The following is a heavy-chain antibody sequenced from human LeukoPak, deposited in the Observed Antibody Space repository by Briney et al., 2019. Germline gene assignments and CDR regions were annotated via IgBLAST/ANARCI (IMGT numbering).Heavy chain of an antibody. Sequence: GGSLRLSCVASGLTLSSYAMHWVRQAPGKGLEWVAVISYDGSNKYYADSVKGRFTISRDNSKNTLYLQMNSLRAEDTAVYYCARDANDYGDYYFDYWGQGTLVTVSS. CDR3: ARDANDYGDYYFDY. CDR2: ISYDGSNK. V-gene: IGHV3-30-3*01. J-gene: IGHJ4*02. D-gene: IGHD4-17*01. CDR1: GLTLSSYA.